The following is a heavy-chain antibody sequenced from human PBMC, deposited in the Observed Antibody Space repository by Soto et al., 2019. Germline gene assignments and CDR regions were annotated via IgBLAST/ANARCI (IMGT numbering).Heavy chain of an antibody. J-gene: IGHJ3*02. Sequence: GESLKISCAASGFTFSSYWMSWVRQAPGKGLEWVANIKQDGSEKYYVDSVKGRFTISRDNAKNSLYLQMNSLRAEDTAVYYCAREGYSYGYAFDIWGQGTMVTVSS. CDR2: IKQDGSEK. CDR1: GFTFSSYW. CDR3: AREGYSYGYAFDI. D-gene: IGHD5-18*01. V-gene: IGHV3-7*03.